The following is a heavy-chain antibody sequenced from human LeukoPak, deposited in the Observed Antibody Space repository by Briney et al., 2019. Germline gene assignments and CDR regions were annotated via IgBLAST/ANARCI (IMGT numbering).Heavy chain of an antibody. CDR2: ITASGTAM. J-gene: IGHJ4*02. V-gene: IGHV3-48*02. CDR1: GFTFSSYG. CDR3: ASSGSYRFDY. Sequence: PGGSLRLSCAASGFTFSSYGMHWVRQAPGKGLEWVSHITASGTAMFYADSVKGRFTISRDNAKNSLYLQMNSLRDEDTAVCYCASSGSYRFDYWGQGTLVTVSS. D-gene: IGHD1-26*01.